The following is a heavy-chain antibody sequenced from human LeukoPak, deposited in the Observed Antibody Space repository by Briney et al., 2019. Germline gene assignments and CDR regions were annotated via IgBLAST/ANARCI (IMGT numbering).Heavy chain of an antibody. V-gene: IGHV3-23*01. CDR2: ISGSGGDT. Sequence: QSGGSLRLSCAASGFTFSSSAMSWVRQAPRKGLQWVSAISGSGGDTYYADSVKGRFTISRDKSKNTLYLQMDSLRAEDTAVYYCVKVGGGSGTSDYWGQGTLVTVSS. CDR3: VKVGGGSGTSDY. J-gene: IGHJ4*02. CDR1: GFTFSSSA. D-gene: IGHD3-10*01.